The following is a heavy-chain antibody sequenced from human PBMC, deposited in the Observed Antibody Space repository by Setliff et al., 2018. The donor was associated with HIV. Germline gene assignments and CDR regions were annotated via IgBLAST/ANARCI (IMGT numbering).Heavy chain of an antibody. V-gene: IGHV4-34*01. CDR1: GASFSGYY. Sequence: PSETLSLTCAVYGASFSGYYWSWIRQPPGKGLEWIGEINHSGSTNYNPSLKSRVTISVDTSKNQFSLKLSSVTAADTAVYYCARFRGMATITSWGQGTLVTVSS. CDR3: ARFRGMATITS. D-gene: IGHD5-12*01. CDR2: INHSGST. J-gene: IGHJ5*02.